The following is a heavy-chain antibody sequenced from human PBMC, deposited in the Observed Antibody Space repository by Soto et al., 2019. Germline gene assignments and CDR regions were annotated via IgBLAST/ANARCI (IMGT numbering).Heavy chain of an antibody. J-gene: IGHJ4*02. D-gene: IGHD2-21*02. Sequence: KPAETLGLGCDVSGGSFSGNYWTWIRQYPGKGLEWIGYIYYSGSTNYNPSLKGRVTISVDASRSQFSLKLTSVTAADTALYYCAAGTLGDVWTPLDDWGQGTMVTVSS. CDR2: IYYSGST. CDR1: GGSFSGNY. V-gene: IGHV4-59*03. CDR3: AAGTLGDVWTPLDD.